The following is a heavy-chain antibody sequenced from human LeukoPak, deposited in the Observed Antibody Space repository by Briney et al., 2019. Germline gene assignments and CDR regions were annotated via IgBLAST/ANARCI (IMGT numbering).Heavy chain of an antibody. J-gene: IGHJ4*02. CDR1: GDSISSYY. CDR3: ARRGLYDSTGYYSFDY. CDR2: IYYSGIT. V-gene: IGHV4-59*08. D-gene: IGHD3-22*01. Sequence: SETLSLTCTVSGDSISSYYWSWIRQPPGMGLEWIGYIYYSGITNYNPSLKSRVSISVDTSKNQFSLKLSSVTAADTAVYYCARRGLYDSTGYYSFDYWGQGSLVTVSS.